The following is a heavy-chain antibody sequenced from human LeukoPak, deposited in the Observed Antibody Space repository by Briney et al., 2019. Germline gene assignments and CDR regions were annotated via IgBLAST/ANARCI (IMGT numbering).Heavy chain of an antibody. CDR2: IHPSGST. Sequence: SETLSLTCAIYGGSFSHYYWSWIRQPPGKGLQWVGEIHPSGSTSFNPSLESRVSISKDTSKNQFSLKLTSVTAADTAVYYCSRGSDESKTGDYWGQGTLVTVSS. CDR1: GGSFSHYY. V-gene: IGHV4-34*01. J-gene: IGHJ4*02. D-gene: IGHD6-25*01. CDR3: SRGSDESKTGDY.